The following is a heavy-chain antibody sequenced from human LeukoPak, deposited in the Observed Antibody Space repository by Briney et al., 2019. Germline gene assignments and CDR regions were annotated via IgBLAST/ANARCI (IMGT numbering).Heavy chain of an antibody. CDR2: IYYSGST. V-gene: IGHV4-59*01. Sequence: SETLSLTCTVSGGSISGYYWSWIRQPPGKGLEWIGYIYYSGSTNYNPSLKSRVTISVDTSKNQFSLKLSSVTAADTAVYYCASYRPYNSSWYDFLLSKGRTYYFDYWGQGTLVTVSS. D-gene: IGHD6-13*01. CDR1: GGSISGYY. CDR3: ASYRPYNSSWYDFLLSKGRTYYFDY. J-gene: IGHJ4*02.